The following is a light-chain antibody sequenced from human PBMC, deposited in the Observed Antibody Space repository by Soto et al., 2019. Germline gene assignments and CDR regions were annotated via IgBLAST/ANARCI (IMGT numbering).Light chain of an antibody. CDR1: QSVSSNS. CDR2: GAS. CDR3: QQCGSSPLT. V-gene: IGKV3-20*01. J-gene: IGKJ4*01. Sequence: EIVLTQSPGTLSLSPGERATLSCRASQSVSSNSLAWYQQKPGQAPRLLIYGASSRATGIPDRFSGSGSRTDFTLTISRLEPEDFAVYYCQQCGSSPLTFGGGTKVEIK.